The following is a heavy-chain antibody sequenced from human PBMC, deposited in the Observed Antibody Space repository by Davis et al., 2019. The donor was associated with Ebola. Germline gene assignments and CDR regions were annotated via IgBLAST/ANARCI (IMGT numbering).Heavy chain of an antibody. Sequence: MPSETLSLTCTVSGGSISSYYWSWIRQPPGKGLEWIGYIYYSGSTNYNPSLKSRVTISVDTSKNQFSLKLSSVTAADTAVYYCARQYSSGWEYFDYWGQGTLVTVSS. D-gene: IGHD6-19*01. CDR1: GGSISSYY. J-gene: IGHJ4*02. CDR2: IYYSGST. V-gene: IGHV4-59*08. CDR3: ARQYSSGWEYFDY.